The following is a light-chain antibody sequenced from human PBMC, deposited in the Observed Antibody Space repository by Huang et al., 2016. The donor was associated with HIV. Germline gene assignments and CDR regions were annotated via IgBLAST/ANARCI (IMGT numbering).Light chain of an antibody. V-gene: IGKV2-28*01. J-gene: IGKJ5*01. CDR3: MQTLQIPIT. Sequence: DIVVTQSPLSLVVIPGESASFSCRSNLSLLYSNGYNYLDWYVQKTGQPPQILLYLVSHRAAGVPDRFSGTGSGTDFTLNITNVEAEDVGVYYCMQTLQIPITFGQGTRLEIK. CDR1: LSLLYSNGYNY. CDR2: LVS.